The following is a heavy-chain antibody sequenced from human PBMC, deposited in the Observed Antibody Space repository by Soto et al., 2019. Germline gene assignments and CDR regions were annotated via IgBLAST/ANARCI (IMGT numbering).Heavy chain of an antibody. V-gene: IGHV3-23*01. Sequence: PGGSLRLSCAASGFTFSSYAMSWVRQAPGKGLEWVSGISGSGGSTYYADSVKGRFTISRDNSKNTLSLQMNSLRAEDTAVYYCARDRQFSHPRGGMDVWGQGTTVTVSS. CDR3: ARDRQFSHPRGGMDV. CDR2: ISGSGGST. D-gene: IGHD3-10*01. CDR1: GFTFSSYA. J-gene: IGHJ6*02.